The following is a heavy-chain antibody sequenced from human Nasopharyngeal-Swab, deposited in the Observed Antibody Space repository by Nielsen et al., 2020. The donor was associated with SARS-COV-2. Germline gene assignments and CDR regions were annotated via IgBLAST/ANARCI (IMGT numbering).Heavy chain of an antibody. CDR2: IYYGGST. V-gene: IGHV4-30-4*01. Sequence: WIRQPPGKGLEWIGYIYYGGSTYYNPSLKSRVTISVDTSKNQFSLKLNSVTAADTAVYYCARAYRGITMIVGVFEYFDYWGQGTLVTVSS. CDR3: ARAYRGITMIVGVFEYFDY. J-gene: IGHJ4*02. D-gene: IGHD3-22*01.